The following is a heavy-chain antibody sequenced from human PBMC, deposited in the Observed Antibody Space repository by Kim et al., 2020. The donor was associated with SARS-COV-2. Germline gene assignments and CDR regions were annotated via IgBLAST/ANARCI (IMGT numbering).Heavy chain of an antibody. CDR3: ARDWSHKTVLLWFGESKDYYYYYGMDV. V-gene: IGHV1-18*01. D-gene: IGHD3-10*01. Sequence: ASVKVSCKASGYTFTSYGISWVRQAPGQGLEWMGWISAYNGNTNYAQKLQGRVTMTTDTSTSTAYMELRSLRSDDTAVYYCARDWSHKTVLLWFGESKDYYYYYGMDVWGQGTTVTVSS. CDR2: ISAYNGNT. CDR1: GYTFTSYG. J-gene: IGHJ6*02.